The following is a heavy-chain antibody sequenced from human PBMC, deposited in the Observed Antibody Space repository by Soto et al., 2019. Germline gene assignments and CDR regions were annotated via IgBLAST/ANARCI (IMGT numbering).Heavy chain of an antibody. CDR1: GYTFTSYA. CDR2: INAGNGNT. CDR3: ARAEQGYCSSTSCYGNYYYGMDV. V-gene: IGHV1-3*01. Sequence: ASVKVSCKASGYTFTSYAMHWVRQAPGQRLEWMGWINAGNGNTKYSQKFQGRVTITRDTSASTAYMELSSLRSEDTAVYYCARAEQGYCSSTSCYGNYYYGMDVWGQGTTVTVSS. J-gene: IGHJ6*02. D-gene: IGHD2-2*01.